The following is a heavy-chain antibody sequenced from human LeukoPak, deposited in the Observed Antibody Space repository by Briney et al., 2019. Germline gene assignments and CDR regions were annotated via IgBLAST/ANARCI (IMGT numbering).Heavy chain of an antibody. J-gene: IGHJ4*01. CDR1: GGSISSYY. CDR3: ARPDLLTTVTSKGYYLDY. D-gene: IGHD4-17*01. CDR2: IYYSGST. V-gene: IGHV4-59*08. Sequence: PSETLSLTCTVSGGSISSYYWSWIRQPPGKGLEWIGYIYYSGSTNYNPSLKSRVTISVDTSKNQFSLKLSSVTAADTAVYYCARPDLLTTVTSKGYYLDYWGQGTLVPVSS.